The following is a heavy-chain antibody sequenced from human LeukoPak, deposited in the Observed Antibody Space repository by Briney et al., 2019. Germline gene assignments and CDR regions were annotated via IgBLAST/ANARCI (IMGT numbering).Heavy chain of an antibody. V-gene: IGHV3-48*03. CDR3: AIGLFEEQQPY. D-gene: IGHD6-13*01. Sequence: GGSLRLSCAASGFTFSSYEMNWVRQAPGKGLEWVSYISSSGTTIYYADSVKGRFAISRDNAKNSLYLQMNSLRAEDTAVYYCAIGLFEEQQPYWGQGTLVTVSS. J-gene: IGHJ4*02. CDR1: GFTFSSYE. CDR2: ISSSGTTI.